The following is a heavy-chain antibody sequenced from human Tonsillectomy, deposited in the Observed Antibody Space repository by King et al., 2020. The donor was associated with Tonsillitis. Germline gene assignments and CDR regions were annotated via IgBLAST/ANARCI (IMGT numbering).Heavy chain of an antibody. CDR2: ISYDGSNK. CDR3: AGDYYDSSGLDY. V-gene: IGHV3-30-3*01. J-gene: IGHJ4*02. D-gene: IGHD3-22*01. Sequence: VQLVESGGGVVQPGRSLRLSCAASGFTLSFFAMHWVRQAPGKGLEWVAGISYDGSNKYYAASVKGRFTISRDNSKNTLYLQMNSLRPDDTAVYYCAGDYYDSSGLDYWGQGTLVTVSS. CDR1: GFTLSFFA.